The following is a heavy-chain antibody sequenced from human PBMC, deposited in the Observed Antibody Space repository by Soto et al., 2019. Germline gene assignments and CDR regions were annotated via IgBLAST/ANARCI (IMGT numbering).Heavy chain of an antibody. CDR3: AMTNCSSTSCYSFGFDY. D-gene: IGHD2-2*02. CDR1: GFTLSSYA. Sequence: GGSLRLSCAASGFTLSSYAMSWVRQAPGKGLEWVSAISGSGGSTYYADSVKGRFTISRDNSKNTLYLQMNSLRAEDTAVYYCAMTNCSSTSCYSFGFDYWGQGTLVTVS. V-gene: IGHV3-23*01. J-gene: IGHJ4*02. CDR2: ISGSGGST.